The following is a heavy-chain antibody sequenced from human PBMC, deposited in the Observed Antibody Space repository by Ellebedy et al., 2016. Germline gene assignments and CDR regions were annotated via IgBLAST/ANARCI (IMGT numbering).Heavy chain of an antibody. V-gene: IGHV3-30*18. Sequence: GGSLRLSXAASGFTFSSYGMHWVRQAPGKGLEWVAVISYDGSNKYYADSVKGRFTISRDNSKNTLYLQMNSLRAEDTAVYYCAKDRVEYGDYGYFDYWGQGTLVTVSS. J-gene: IGHJ4*02. CDR1: GFTFSSYG. CDR3: AKDRVEYGDYGYFDY. CDR2: ISYDGSNK. D-gene: IGHD4-17*01.